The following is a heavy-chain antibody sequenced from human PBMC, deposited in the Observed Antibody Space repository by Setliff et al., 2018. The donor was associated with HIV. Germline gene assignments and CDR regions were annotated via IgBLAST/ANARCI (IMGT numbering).Heavy chain of an antibody. Sequence: GESLKISCAASGFTFSINPMHWVRQVPGKGLEWVAAISRSARHIYYADSVKGRFTISRDDSNNTLYLQMNSLRTDDSAVYFCAREEYKPGFGLDSWGQGTLVTVSS. J-gene: IGHJ4*02. CDR2: ISRSARHI. D-gene: IGHD3-10*01. V-gene: IGHV3-30*04. CDR1: GFTFSINP. CDR3: AREEYKPGFGLDS.